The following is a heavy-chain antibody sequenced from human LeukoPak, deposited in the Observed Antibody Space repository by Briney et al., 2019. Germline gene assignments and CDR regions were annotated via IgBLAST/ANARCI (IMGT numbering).Heavy chain of an antibody. J-gene: IGHJ4*02. V-gene: IGHV4-30-4*08. CDR1: GGSISSGSYY. Sequence: SQTLSLTCTVSGGSISSGSYYWSWIRQPPGKGLEWIGYIYYSGSTYYNPSLKSRVTISVDTSKNQFSLKLSSVTAADTAVYYCARDPIGPEADIVVVPAAIMRFDYWGQGTLVTVSS. CDR2: IYYSGST. D-gene: IGHD2-2*02. CDR3: ARDPIGPEADIVVVPAAIMRFDY.